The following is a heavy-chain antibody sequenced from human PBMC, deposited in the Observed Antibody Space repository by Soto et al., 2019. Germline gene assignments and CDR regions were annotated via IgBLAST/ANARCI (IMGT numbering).Heavy chain of an antibody. CDR3: ATRSRWLQFHPLF. CDR1: GYTFTSYY. J-gene: IGHJ4*02. CDR2: INPKDGDT. V-gene: IGHV1-24*01. Sequence: ASVKGSCKASGYTFTSYYMHWVRQAPGQGLEWMGSINPKDGDTIYAQKFQGRVTMTEDTSTDTAYMELSSLRSEDTAVYYCATRSRWLQFHPLFWGQGTLVTVSS. D-gene: IGHD5-12*01.